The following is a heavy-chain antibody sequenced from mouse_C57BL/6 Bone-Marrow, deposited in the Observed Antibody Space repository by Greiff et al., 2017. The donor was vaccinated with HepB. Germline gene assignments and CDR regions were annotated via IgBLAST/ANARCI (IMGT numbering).Heavy chain of an antibody. D-gene: IGHD2-14*01. CDR2: INTGGTYT. V-gene: IGHV5-6*01. Sequence: DVHLVESGGDLVRPGGSLKLSCAASGFTFSTSGMSWVRQTPDKRLEWVATINTGGTYTYYADSVRERFTISKDSAKNTLFLLMSSMRSEDSVIYYCSRDRCDYYVDNWGQGTTLTVSS. CDR1: GFTFSTSG. J-gene: IGHJ2*01. CDR3: SRDRCDYYVDN.